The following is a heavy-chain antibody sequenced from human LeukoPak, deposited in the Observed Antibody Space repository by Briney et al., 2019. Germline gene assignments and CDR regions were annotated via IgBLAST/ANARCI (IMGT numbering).Heavy chain of an antibody. V-gene: IGHV3-30*09. Sequence: PGRSLRLSCAASRFTFSTYAMHWVRQAPGKGLEWVAVISNDGGDKYYADSVKGRFAISRDNSKNTLYLQMNSLRAEDTAVYYCARDSAITIFFTPLMDVWGQGTSVTVSS. CDR2: ISNDGGDK. CDR1: RFTFSTYA. D-gene: IGHD3-9*01. CDR3: ARDSAITIFFTPLMDV. J-gene: IGHJ6*02.